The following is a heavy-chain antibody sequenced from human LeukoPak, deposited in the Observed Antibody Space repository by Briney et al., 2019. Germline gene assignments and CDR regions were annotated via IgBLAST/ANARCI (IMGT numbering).Heavy chain of an antibody. CDR2: IYHSGST. CDR1: GYSISSGYY. D-gene: IGHD3-22*01. CDR3: AREGYYYDSSGYPGSWFDP. V-gene: IGHV4-38-2*02. J-gene: IGHJ5*02. Sequence: MPSETLSLTCTVSGYSISSGYYWGWIRQPPGKGLEWIGSIYHSGSTYYNPSLKSRVTISVDTSKNQFSLKLSSVTAADTAVYYCAREGYYYDSSGYPGSWFDPWGQGTLVTVSS.